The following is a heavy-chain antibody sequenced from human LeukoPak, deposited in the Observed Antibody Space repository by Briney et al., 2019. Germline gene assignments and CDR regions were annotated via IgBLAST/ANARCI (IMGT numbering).Heavy chain of an antibody. Sequence: GGSLRLSCAASGFTFSNCAMSWVRQAPGRGLQWVSAISGGGAGIYYADSVKGRFTISRDNSKNTLYLQMNSLRAEDTAVYFCARDGFDYYDSSGFSYFDYWGQGTLVTVSS. J-gene: IGHJ4*02. CDR1: GFTFSNCA. CDR2: ISGGGAGI. CDR3: ARDGFDYYDSSGFSYFDY. V-gene: IGHV3-23*01. D-gene: IGHD3-22*01.